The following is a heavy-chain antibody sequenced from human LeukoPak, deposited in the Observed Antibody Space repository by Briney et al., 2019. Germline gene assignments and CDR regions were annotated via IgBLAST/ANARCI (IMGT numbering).Heavy chain of an antibody. J-gene: IGHJ5*02. CDR3: ARHSVLWFGELERVDWFDP. D-gene: IGHD3-10*01. Sequence: SETLSLTCTVSGGSISSSSYYWGWIRQPPGKGLEWIGSIYYSGSTYYNPSLKSRVTISVDTSKYQFSLKLSSVTAADTAVYYCARHSVLWFGELERVDWFDPWGQGTLVTVSS. V-gene: IGHV4-39*01. CDR1: GGSISSSSYY. CDR2: IYYSGST.